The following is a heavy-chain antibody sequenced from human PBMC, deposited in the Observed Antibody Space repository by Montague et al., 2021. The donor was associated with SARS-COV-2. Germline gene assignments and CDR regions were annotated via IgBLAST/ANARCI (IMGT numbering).Heavy chain of an antibody. Sequence: SETLSLTCTVSGGSISSSSYYWGWIRQPPGKGLEWIGSIYYSGSTYYNPSLKSRVTISVDTSKNQFSLKLSSVTAADTAVYYCARQMGQSSIFGVVIQYYFDYGGQGTLFTGSS. V-gene: IGHV4-39*01. CDR3: ARQMGQSSIFGVVIQYYFDY. CDR1: GGSISSSSYY. D-gene: IGHD3-3*01. J-gene: IGHJ4*02. CDR2: IYYSGST.